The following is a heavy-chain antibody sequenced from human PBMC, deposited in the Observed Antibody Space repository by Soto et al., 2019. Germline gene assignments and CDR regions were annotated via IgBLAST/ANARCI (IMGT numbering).Heavy chain of an antibody. CDR3: ARDRLIVLNHNSPVYYYYYGMDV. V-gene: IGHV1-3*01. CDR1: GYTFTSYA. CDR2: INAGNGNT. D-gene: IGHD2-8*01. Sequence: ASVKVSCKASGYTFTSYAMHWVRQAPGQRLEWMGWINAGNGNTKYSQKFQGRVTITREISAGTAYMGLSSLRSEDTAVYYCARDRLIVLNHNSPVYYYYYGMDVWGQGTTVTVSS. J-gene: IGHJ6*02.